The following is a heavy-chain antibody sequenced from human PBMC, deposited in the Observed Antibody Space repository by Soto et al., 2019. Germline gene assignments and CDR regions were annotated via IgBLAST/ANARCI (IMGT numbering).Heavy chain of an antibody. CDR2: ISSSSSYI. V-gene: IGHV3-21*01. CDR3: ASGFLDGSNHDY. J-gene: IGHJ4*02. D-gene: IGHD6-13*01. Sequence: EVQLVESGGGLVKPGGSLRLSCAASGFTFSSYSMNWVRQAPGKGLEWVSSISSSSSYIYYADSVKGRFTISRDNAKNSLYLQMNSLRAEDTAVYYCASGFLDGSNHDYWGQGTLVTVSS. CDR1: GFTFSSYS.